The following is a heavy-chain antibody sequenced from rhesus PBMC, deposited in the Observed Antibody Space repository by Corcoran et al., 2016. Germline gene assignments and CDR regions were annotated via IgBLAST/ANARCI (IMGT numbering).Heavy chain of an antibody. Sequence: EVQLVETGGGLVQPGGSLKLSWAASGFTLSSYGIGWVRQSQGKGLEWFSAINSGGGRTYYADSVKGRFTISRDNSKNTLSLQMNSLRAEDTAVYYCAKGWDTVTTIDYWGQGVLVTVSS. CDR1: GFTLSSYG. D-gene: IGHD4-23*01. CDR3: AKGWDTVTTIDY. J-gene: IGHJ4*01. V-gene: IGHV3S5*01. CDR2: INSGGGRT.